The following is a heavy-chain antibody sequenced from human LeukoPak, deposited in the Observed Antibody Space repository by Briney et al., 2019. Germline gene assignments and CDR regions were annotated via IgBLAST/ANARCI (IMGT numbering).Heavy chain of an antibody. Sequence: ASVKVSCKASGYTFTNYGVSWVRQAPGQGLEWMGWISAYNGNTNYAQKFQGRVTMTTDTSTSTTYMEARRLRFDDTALYHCASERGRLTMVRGGYDAFDIWGQGTMVTVSS. V-gene: IGHV1-18*01. D-gene: IGHD3-10*01. CDR1: GYTFTNYG. CDR3: ASERGRLTMVRGGYDAFDI. J-gene: IGHJ3*02. CDR2: ISAYNGNT.